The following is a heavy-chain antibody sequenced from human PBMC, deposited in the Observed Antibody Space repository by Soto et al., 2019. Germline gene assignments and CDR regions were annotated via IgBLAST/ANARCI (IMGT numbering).Heavy chain of an antibody. Sequence: GGSLRLSCAASGFTFSSYWMHWVRQAPGKGLVWVSRINSDGSSTSYADSVKGRFTISRDNAKNTLYLQMNSLRAEDTAVYYCARGKAVVAATARKDYYYYYMDVWGKGTTVTVSS. CDR1: GFTFSSYW. D-gene: IGHD2-15*01. CDR3: ARGKAVVAATARKDYYYYYMDV. J-gene: IGHJ6*03. CDR2: INSDGSST. V-gene: IGHV3-74*01.